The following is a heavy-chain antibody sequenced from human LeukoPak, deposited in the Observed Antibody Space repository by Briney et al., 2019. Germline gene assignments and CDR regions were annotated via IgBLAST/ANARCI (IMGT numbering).Heavy chain of an antibody. J-gene: IGHJ1*01. CDR2: IHFSGTV. CDR1: GASVTATNYY. D-gene: IGHD3-22*01. Sequence: PSQTLSLTCEVSGASVTATNYYWTWMRQRPGKGPEWIGHIHFSGTVYYSPSLQSRASILRDASKNHFPLRLSSLTAADTAVYFCSGGNDDSKIPHWGQGTLVAVSS. CDR3: SGGNDDSKIPH. V-gene: IGHV4-31*11.